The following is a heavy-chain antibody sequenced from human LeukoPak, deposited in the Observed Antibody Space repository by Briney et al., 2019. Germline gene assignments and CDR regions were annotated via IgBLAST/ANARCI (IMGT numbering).Heavy chain of an antibody. CDR1: GFTFSSYA. Sequence: PGVSLRLSCAASGFTFSSYAMSWVRQAPGKGLEWVSDISGSGGSTYYADSVKGRFTISRDNSKNTLYLQMNSLRAEDTAVYYCAKVLPYYDSSGYWDYWGQGTLVTVSS. J-gene: IGHJ4*02. CDR2: ISGSGGST. V-gene: IGHV3-23*01. CDR3: AKVLPYYDSSGYWDY. D-gene: IGHD3-22*01.